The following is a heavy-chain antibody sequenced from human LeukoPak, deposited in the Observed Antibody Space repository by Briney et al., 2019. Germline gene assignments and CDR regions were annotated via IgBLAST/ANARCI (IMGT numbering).Heavy chain of an antibody. V-gene: IGHV3-15*04. D-gene: IGHD3-3*01. CDR1: GPTFRNAF. Sequence: GGSLRLSCAASGPTFRNAFMNWVRQAPGKGLECVGRIESSTDGGTTDYAAPVKGRFTMSRDDSKNTLYLQMNNVKTEDTGVYYCTTSPGITVFGVVTDYWGQGTLVIVSS. J-gene: IGHJ4*02. CDR3: TTSPGITVFGVVTDY. CDR2: IESSTDGGTT.